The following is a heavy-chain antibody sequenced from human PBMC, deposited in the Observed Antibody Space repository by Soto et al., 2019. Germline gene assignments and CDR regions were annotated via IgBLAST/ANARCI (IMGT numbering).Heavy chain of an antibody. CDR3: IRVDGNDAGS. J-gene: IGHJ5*02. CDR1: GDSVSSTSAT. Sequence: SQTLSLPCGISGDSVSSTSATWGWVRQSPSRGLEWLGRTRYTSMWSYEYAMSVQGRITITPDTSKNQFSLHLDSVTPEDAAVYYCIRVDGNDAGSWGQGTLVTVS. CDR2: TRYTSMWSY. D-gene: IGHD1-1*01. V-gene: IGHV6-1*01.